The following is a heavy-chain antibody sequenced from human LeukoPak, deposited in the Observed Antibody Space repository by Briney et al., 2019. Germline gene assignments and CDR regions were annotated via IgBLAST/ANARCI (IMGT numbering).Heavy chain of an antibody. D-gene: IGHD1-26*01. Sequence: GGSLRLSCAASGFTFSSYSMNWVRQAPGKGLEYVSAISSNGGSTYYANSVKGRFTISRDNSKNTLYLQMGSLRAEDMAVYYCARVWMGATKGWFDYWGQGTLVTVSS. CDR2: ISSNGGST. V-gene: IGHV3-64*01. CDR3: ARVWMGATKGWFDY. J-gene: IGHJ4*02. CDR1: GFTFSSYS.